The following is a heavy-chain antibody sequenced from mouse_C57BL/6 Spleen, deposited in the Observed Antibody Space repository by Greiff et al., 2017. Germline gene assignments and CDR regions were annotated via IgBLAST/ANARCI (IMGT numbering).Heavy chain of an antibody. CDR1: GYTFTDYY. D-gene: IGHD1-1*01. CDR3: ARRRDITTGFDY. Sequence: VQLQQSGPELVKPGASVKISCKASGYTFTDYYMNWVKQSHGKSLEWIGDINPNNGGTSYNQKFKGKATLTVDKSSSTAYMELRSLTSEDSAVYYCARRRDITTGFDYWGQGTTLTVSS. CDR2: INPNNGGT. J-gene: IGHJ2*01. V-gene: IGHV1-26*01.